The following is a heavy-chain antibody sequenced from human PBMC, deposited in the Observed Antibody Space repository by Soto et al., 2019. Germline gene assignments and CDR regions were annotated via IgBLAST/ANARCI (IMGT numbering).Heavy chain of an antibody. V-gene: IGHV1-2*02. CDR3: ARGGGVGVAGSAAFDM. J-gene: IGHJ3*02. Sequence: QLHLVQSGAVVKKPGASVTVSCSASGYPVTAYYMHWVRQAPGRGLEWMGGINPATGAAKYTQTFQGRVTMPRATPTSTVFLDLTGLTCEDTAVFYCARGGGVGVAGSAAFDMWGQGTLVTVSS. CDR1: GYPVTAYY. D-gene: IGHD3-3*01. CDR2: INPATGAA.